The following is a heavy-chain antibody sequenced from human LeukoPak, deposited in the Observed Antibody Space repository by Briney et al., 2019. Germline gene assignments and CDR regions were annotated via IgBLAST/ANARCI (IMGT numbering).Heavy chain of an antibody. CDR1: GCTFSSYS. D-gene: IGHD2-2*01. CDR2: ISSSSSYI. CDR3: ARGVPAALHYDY. J-gene: IGHJ4*02. V-gene: IGHV3-21*01. Sequence: GGSLRLSCAASGCTFSSYSMNWVRQAPGKGLEWVSSISSSSSYIYYADSVKGRFTISRDNAKNSLYLQMNSLRAEDTAVYYCARGVPAALHYDYWGQGTLVTVSS.